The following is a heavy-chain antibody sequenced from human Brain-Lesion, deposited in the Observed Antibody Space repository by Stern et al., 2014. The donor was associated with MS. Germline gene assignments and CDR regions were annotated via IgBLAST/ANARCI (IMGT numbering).Heavy chain of an antibody. CDR1: GYSFTSYW. Sequence: EVQLVESGAEVKKPGESLKISCKGSGYSFTSYWIGWGRQMPGKGLEWMGIIYPGNSDPRYSPSFQGQVTISVDKSINPAYLQGRSLKASDTAIYYCARDWYPFDYWGQGTLVTVSS. CDR2: IYPGNSDP. D-gene: IGHD6-13*01. J-gene: IGHJ4*02. CDR3: ARDWYPFDY. V-gene: IGHV5-51*01.